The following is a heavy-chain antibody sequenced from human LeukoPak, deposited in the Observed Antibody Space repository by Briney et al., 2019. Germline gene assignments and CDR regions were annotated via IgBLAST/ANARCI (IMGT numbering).Heavy chain of an antibody. CDR3: ARDSGEGNYYYMDV. CDR1: GFTFSNAW. J-gene: IGHJ6*03. D-gene: IGHD1-26*01. CDR2: ISSSSSYI. Sequence: PGGSLRLSCAASGFTFSNAWMSWVRQAPGKGLEWVSSISSSSSYIYYADSGKGRFTISRDNAKNSLYLQMNSLRAEDTAVYYCARDSGEGNYYYMDVWGKGTTVTVSS. V-gene: IGHV3-21*01.